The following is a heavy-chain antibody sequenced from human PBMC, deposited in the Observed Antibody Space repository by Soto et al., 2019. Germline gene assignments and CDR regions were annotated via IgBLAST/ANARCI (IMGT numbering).Heavy chain of an antibody. CDR1: GASISNYY. V-gene: IGHV4-59*08. J-gene: IGHJ6*02. Sequence: SETLSLTCTVSGASISNYYWSWIRQPPGKGLEWIGYIYHTGITSYNPSLTSRVTISVDTSENQVSLKLTFVTAADTAVYYCARQKDPYYYGMDVWGQGFTVTVSS. CDR2: IYHTGIT. CDR3: ARQKDPYYYGMDV.